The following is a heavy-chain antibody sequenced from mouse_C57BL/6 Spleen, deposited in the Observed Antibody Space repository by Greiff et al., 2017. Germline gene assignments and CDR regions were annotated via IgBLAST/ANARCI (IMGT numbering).Heavy chain of an antibody. V-gene: IGHV1-26*01. CDR1: GYTFTDYY. CDR3: ALDGYYAWYFDV. CDR2: INPNNGGT. D-gene: IGHD2-3*01. J-gene: IGHJ1*03. Sequence: VQLQQSGPELVKPGASVKISCKASGYTFTDYYMNWVKQSHGKSLEWIGDINPNNGGTSYNQKFKGKATLTVDKSSSTAYMELRSLTSEDSAVYYCALDGYYAWYFDVWGTGTTVTVSS.